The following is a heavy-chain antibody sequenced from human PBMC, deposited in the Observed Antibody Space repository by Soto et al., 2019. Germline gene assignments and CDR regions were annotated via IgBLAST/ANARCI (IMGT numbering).Heavy chain of an antibody. CDR1: RGSIRSYY. J-gene: IGHJ4*02. CDR3: ARAYGDYVFDY. V-gene: IGHV4-59*01. D-gene: IGHD4-17*01. Sequence: SETLSLTCTIARGSIRSYYGSWIRQPPGKGLEWIGYIYYSGSTNYNPSLKSRVTISVDTSKNQFSLKLSSVTAADTAVYYCARAYGDYVFDYWGQGTLVTVS. CDR2: IYYSGST.